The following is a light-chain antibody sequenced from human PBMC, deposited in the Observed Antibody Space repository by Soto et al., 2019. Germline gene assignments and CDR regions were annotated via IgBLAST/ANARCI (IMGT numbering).Light chain of an antibody. Sequence: QSALTQPASVSGSPGESITISCTGTSSDVGTYNLVTWYQQHPGRVPKLILYAGNKRPSGVSSRFSASKSGNTASLTISWLQAEDEADYFCCSYAPSRTWLFGGGTKVTVL. J-gene: IGLJ2*01. CDR2: AGN. CDR1: SSDVGTYNL. V-gene: IGLV2-23*01. CDR3: CSYAPSRTWL.